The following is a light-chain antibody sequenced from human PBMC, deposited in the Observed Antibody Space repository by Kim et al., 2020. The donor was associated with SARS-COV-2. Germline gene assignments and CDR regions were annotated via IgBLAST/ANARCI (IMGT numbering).Light chain of an antibody. CDR3: QQYNTIPWT. CDR2: DAS. J-gene: IGKJ1*01. CDR1: GNVNKW. V-gene: IGKV1-5*01. Sequence: ASVGGRVTITCRASGNVNKWVAWYQQKPGKAPKFLIMDASSLRSGGPSRFSGSGSGAEFSLTISSLQSDDFATYFCQQYNTIPWTFGQGTKVDIK.